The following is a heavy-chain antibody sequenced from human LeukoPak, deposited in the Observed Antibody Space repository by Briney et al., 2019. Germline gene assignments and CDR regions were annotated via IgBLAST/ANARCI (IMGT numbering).Heavy chain of an antibody. Sequence: SETLSLTCTVSGGSISSYYWSWIRQPPGKGLEWIGYIYYSGSTNYNPSLRSRVTISVDTSKNQFSLKLSSVTAADTAVYYCARRDSGSSSRAFDIWGQGTMVTVSS. D-gene: IGHD1-26*01. V-gene: IGHV4-59*12. CDR1: GGSISSYY. J-gene: IGHJ3*02. CDR3: ARRDSGSSSRAFDI. CDR2: IYYSGST.